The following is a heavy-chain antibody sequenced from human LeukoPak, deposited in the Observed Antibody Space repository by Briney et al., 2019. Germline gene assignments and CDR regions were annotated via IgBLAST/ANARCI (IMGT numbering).Heavy chain of an antibody. V-gene: IGHV1-46*01. Sequence: GASVKVSCKASGYTFTSYYMHWVRQAPGQGLEWMGIINPSGGSTSYAQKFQGRVTMTRDTSKNQFSLKLSSVTAADTAVYYCARGYSSSWYSRSYYYYYMDVWGKGTTVTVSS. CDR1: GYTFTSYY. J-gene: IGHJ6*03. D-gene: IGHD6-13*01. CDR2: INPSGGST. CDR3: ARGYSSSWYSRSYYYYYMDV.